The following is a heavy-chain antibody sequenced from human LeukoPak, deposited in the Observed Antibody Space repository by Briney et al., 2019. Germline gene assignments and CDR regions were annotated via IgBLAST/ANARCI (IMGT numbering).Heavy chain of an antibody. Sequence: PGGSLRLSCAASGFTFSSYAMHWVRQAPGKGLEWVAVISYDGSNKYYADSVKGRFTISRDNSKNTLYLQMNSLRAEDTAVYYCAKEPDTIAVYYFDYWGQGTLVTVSS. CDR1: GFTFSSYA. CDR3: AKEPDTIAVYYFDY. J-gene: IGHJ4*02. CDR2: ISYDGSNK. V-gene: IGHV3-30-3*01. D-gene: IGHD6-19*01.